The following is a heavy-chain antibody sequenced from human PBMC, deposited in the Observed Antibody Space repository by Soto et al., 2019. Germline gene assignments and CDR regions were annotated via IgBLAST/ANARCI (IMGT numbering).Heavy chain of an antibody. CDR2: ISSSGSTI. J-gene: IGHJ6*02. Sequence: PGGSLSLSCAASGFNFSSYEMNWVRQAPGKGLEWVSYISSSGSTIYYADSVKGRFTISRDNAKNSLYLQMNSLRAGDTAVYYCASAGYSYGYGYYGMDVWGQGTTVTVSS. D-gene: IGHD5-18*01. CDR1: GFNFSSYE. V-gene: IGHV3-48*03. CDR3: ASAGYSYGYGYYGMDV.